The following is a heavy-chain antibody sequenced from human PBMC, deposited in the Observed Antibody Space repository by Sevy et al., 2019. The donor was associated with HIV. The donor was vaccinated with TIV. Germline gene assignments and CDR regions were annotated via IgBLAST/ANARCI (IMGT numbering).Heavy chain of an antibody. CDR3: TRPGEGYCSSTSCYTDNYYYYYGMDV. J-gene: IGHJ6*02. CDR2: IRSKANSYAT. D-gene: IGHD2-2*02. CDR1: GFTFSGSA. V-gene: IGHV3-73*01. Sequence: GGSLRLSCAASGFTFSGSAMHWVRQASGKGLEWVGRIRSKANSYATAYAASVKGRFTIYRDDSKNTAYLQMNSLKTEDTAVYYCTRPGEGYCSSTSCYTDNYYYYYGMDVWGQGTTVTVSS.